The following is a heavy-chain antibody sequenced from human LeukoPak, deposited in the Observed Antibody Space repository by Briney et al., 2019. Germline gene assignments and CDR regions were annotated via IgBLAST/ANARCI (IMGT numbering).Heavy chain of an antibody. D-gene: IGHD6-13*01. J-gene: IGHJ5*02. CDR2: ISSSSSTI. Sequence: GGSLRLSCAASGFTFSSYEMNWVRQAPGKGLEWVSYISSSSSTIYYADSVKGRFTISRDNAKNSLYLQMNSLRAEDTAVYYCARDQIIAAAGTPWFDPWGQGTLVTVSS. V-gene: IGHV3-48*01. CDR3: ARDQIIAAAGTPWFDP. CDR1: GFTFSSYE.